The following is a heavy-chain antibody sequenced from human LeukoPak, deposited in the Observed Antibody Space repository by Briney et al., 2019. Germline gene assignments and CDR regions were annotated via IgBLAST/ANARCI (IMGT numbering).Heavy chain of an antibody. J-gene: IGHJ6*02. CDR3: AREIPYYYGMDV. CDR2: IYYSGST. Sequence: SETLSLTCTVSGGSISSSSYYWGWIRQPPGKGLEWIGSIYYSGSTNYNPSLKSRVTISVDTSKNQFSLKLSSVTAADTAVYYCAREIPYYYGMDVWGQGTTVTVSS. CDR1: GGSISSSSYY. V-gene: IGHV4-39*07. D-gene: IGHD2-2*02.